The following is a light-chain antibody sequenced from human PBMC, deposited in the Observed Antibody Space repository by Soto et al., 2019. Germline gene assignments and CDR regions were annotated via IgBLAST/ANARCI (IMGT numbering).Light chain of an antibody. CDR1: QRVSSN. Sequence: EIVMTQSPSTLSVSPGGRATLSCRASQRVSSNLAWYQQKTGQAPRLLLYGASTRATGIPARFSGSGSGTEFTLTISSLQSEDFAVYYCQQYDNWPGFTFGPGTKVDIK. V-gene: IGKV3-15*01. CDR3: QQYDNWPGFT. CDR2: GAS. J-gene: IGKJ3*01.